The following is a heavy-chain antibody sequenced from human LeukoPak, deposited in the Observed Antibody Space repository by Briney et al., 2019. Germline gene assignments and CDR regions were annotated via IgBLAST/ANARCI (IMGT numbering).Heavy chain of an antibody. CDR2: INHSGST. Sequence: SETLSLTCAVYGGSFSGYYWSWIRQPPGKGLEWIGEINHSGSTNYNPSLKSRVTISVDTSKNQFSLKLSSVTALDTAVYYCARYSGQYYFDYWGQGTLVTVSS. V-gene: IGHV4-34*01. CDR3: ARYSGQYYFDY. J-gene: IGHJ4*02. D-gene: IGHD6-19*01. CDR1: GGSFSGYY.